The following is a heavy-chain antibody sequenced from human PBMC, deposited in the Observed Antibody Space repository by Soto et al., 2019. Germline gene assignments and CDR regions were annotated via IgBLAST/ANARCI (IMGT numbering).Heavy chain of an antibody. D-gene: IGHD5-18*01. Sequence: PGGSLRLSCAASGFNFRTYWMSWVRQAPGKGLEWVANIKEDGSDKYYVDSVKGRLTVSRDNAKNLLYLQLNSLRAEDTAVYYCAREGFSYGPKGAVFDHWGQGSLVTVSS. CDR1: GFNFRTYW. J-gene: IGHJ4*02. CDR3: AREGFSYGPKGAVFDH. CDR2: IKEDGSDK. V-gene: IGHV3-7*03.